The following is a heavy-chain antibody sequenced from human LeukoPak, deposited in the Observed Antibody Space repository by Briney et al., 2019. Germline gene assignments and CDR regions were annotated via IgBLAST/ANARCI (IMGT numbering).Heavy chain of an antibody. CDR3: ARDSLAARYFDY. D-gene: IGHD6-6*01. J-gene: IGHJ4*02. CDR2: INPNSGGT. CDR1: GYTFTGYY. Sequence: ASVKVSCKASGYTFTGYYMHWVRQAPGQGLEWMGWINPNSGGTNYAQKFQGRVTMTRDTSISTAYMELSRLRSDDTAVCYCARDSLAARYFDYWGQGTLVTVSS. V-gene: IGHV1-2*02.